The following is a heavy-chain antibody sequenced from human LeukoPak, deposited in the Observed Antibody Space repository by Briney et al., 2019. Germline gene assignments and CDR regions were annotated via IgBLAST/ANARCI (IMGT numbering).Heavy chain of an antibody. V-gene: IGHV4-59*01. CDR3: ARGGPWGYDPDGYFDY. CDR2: IYYSGST. CDR1: GGSISSYY. J-gene: IGHJ4*02. Sequence: SETLSLTCTVSGGSISSYYWSWIRQPPGKGLEWIGYIYYSGSTNYNPSLKSRVTISVDTSKNQFSLKLSSVTAADTAVYYCARGGPWGYDPDGYFDYWGQRTLVTVSS. D-gene: IGHD7-27*01.